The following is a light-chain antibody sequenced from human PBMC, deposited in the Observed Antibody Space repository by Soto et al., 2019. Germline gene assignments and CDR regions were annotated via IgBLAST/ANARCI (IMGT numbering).Light chain of an antibody. CDR1: SSDVGGYNY. CDR3: SSYTSINTHV. CDR2: DVS. J-gene: IGLJ1*01. Sequence: QSVLTQPPSASGSPGQSVTISCTGTSSDVGGYNYVSWYQQHPGKAPKLIISDVSNRPSGVSTRFSGSKSGNTASLTISGLQAEDEADYYCSSYTSINTHVFGTGTKVTVL. V-gene: IGLV2-14*01.